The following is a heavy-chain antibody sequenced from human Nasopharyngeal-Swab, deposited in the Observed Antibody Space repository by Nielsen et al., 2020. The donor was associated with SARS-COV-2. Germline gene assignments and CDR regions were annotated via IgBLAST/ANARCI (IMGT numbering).Heavy chain of an antibody. CDR1: GFTFSSYA. CDR2: ISGSGGST. CDR3: AKDHRGYSSSGWYR. V-gene: IGHV3-23*01. Sequence: GSLKISCAASGFTFSSYAMSWVRQAPGKGLEWVSAISGSGGSTYYADSVKGRFTISRDNSKNTLYLQMNSLRAEDTAVYYCAKDHRGYSSSGWYRWGQGTLVTVSS. J-gene: IGHJ4*02. D-gene: IGHD6-19*01.